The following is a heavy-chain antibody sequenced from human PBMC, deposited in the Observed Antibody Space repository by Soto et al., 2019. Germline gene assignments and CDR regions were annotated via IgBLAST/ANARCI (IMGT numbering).Heavy chain of an antibody. D-gene: IGHD3-3*01. CDR1: GGSTSSYY. CDR2: VYHSGAT. CDR3: ARGTPLEWLPHGSVYYYGMDV. V-gene: IGHV4-59*12. Sequence: SETLSLTCSVSGGSTSSYYWNWIRQPPGKGLEWIGYVYHSGATNYDPSLKSRVTMSVDTSKNQFSLKLSSVTAADTAVYYCARGTPLEWLPHGSVYYYGMDVWGQGTTVTVSS. J-gene: IGHJ6*02.